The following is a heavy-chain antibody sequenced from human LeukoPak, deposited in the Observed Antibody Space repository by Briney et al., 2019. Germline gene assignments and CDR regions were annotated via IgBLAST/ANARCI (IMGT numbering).Heavy chain of an antibody. CDR1: GFTFSSYA. CDR2: ISYDGSNK. D-gene: IGHD2-15*01. J-gene: IGHJ4*02. V-gene: IGHV3-30*04. CDR3: ARGGSYCSGGSCYYYPFDY. Sequence: QAGGSLRLSCAASGFTFSSYAMHWVRQAPGKGLEWVAVISYDGSNKYYADSVKGRFTISRDNSKNTLYLQMNSLRAEDTAVYYCARGGSYCSGGSCYYYPFDYWGQGTLVTVSS.